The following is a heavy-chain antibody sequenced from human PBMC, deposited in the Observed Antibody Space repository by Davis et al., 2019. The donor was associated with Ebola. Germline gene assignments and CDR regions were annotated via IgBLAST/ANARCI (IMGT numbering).Heavy chain of an antibody. V-gene: IGHV4-4*07. CDR2: IYSSGST. CDR1: GDSIGSYY. J-gene: IGHJ3*01. Sequence: PSETLSLTCSVSGDSIGSYYWSWIRQPAGKGLEWIGRIYSSGSTNYNPSLKSRVTISVDTSTNQFSLKLSSVTAADTAVYYCARNTTVTAYRSLSFGGGAFDVWGHGTRVSVSS. CDR3: ARNTTVTAYRSLSFGGGAFDV. D-gene: IGHD2-21*02.